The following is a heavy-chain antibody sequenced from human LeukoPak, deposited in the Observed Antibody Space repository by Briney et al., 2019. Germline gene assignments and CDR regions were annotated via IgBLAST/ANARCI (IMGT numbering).Heavy chain of an antibody. CDR2: ISAYKGNT. J-gene: IGHJ4*02. Sequence: ASVKVSCKASGYTFTTYGISWVRQAPGQGLEWMGWISAYKGNTNYAQKLQGRVTMTTDTSTSTAYMKLRSLRSDDTAVYYCARLQDTAMADYWGQGTLVTVSS. CDR1: GYTFTTYG. D-gene: IGHD5-18*01. V-gene: IGHV1-18*01. CDR3: ARLQDTAMADY.